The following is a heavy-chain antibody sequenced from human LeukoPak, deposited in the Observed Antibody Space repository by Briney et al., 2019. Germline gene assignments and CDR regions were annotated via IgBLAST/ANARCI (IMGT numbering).Heavy chain of an antibody. V-gene: IGHV4-38-2*02. Sequence: SETLSLTCTVSGYSISSGYYWGWIRQPPGKGLEWIGSIYHSGSTYYNPSLKSRVTISVDTSKNQFSLKLSSVTAADTAVYYCARGGSGYYDSSGYFRFDYWGQGTLVTVSS. CDR2: IYHSGST. CDR1: GYSISSGYY. CDR3: ARGGSGYYDSSGYFRFDY. J-gene: IGHJ4*02. D-gene: IGHD3-22*01.